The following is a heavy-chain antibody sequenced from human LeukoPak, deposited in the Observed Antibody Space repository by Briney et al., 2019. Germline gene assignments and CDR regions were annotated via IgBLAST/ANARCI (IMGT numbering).Heavy chain of an antibody. V-gene: IGHV3-7*04. CDR2: IKGDGSEK. CDR3: PKDWGYGEAGIDF. D-gene: IGHD6-13*01. J-gene: IGHJ4*02. Sequence: GGSLRLSCAASGFTFRAYWMSWVRQAPGKGLEWVAIIKGDGSEKAYVDSVKGRFSISRDNAENSLYLQMGSLRAEDTAVYYCPKDWGYGEAGIDFWGQGTLVTVSS. CDR1: GFTFRAYW.